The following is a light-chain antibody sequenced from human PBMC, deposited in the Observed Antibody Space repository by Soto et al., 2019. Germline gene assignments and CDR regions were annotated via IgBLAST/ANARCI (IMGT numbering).Light chain of an antibody. CDR2: EVT. J-gene: IGLJ1*01. CDR3: SSYTTSSTLWV. V-gene: IGLV2-14*01. CDR1: SSDVGAYYY. Sequence: QSALTQPASVSGSPGQSITISCTGASSDVGAYYYVSWYQHYPGKAPKLMIYEVTSRPSGVSNRFSGSKSGNTASLTISGLQAKDEADYYCSSYTTSSTLWVFGTGTKVTVL.